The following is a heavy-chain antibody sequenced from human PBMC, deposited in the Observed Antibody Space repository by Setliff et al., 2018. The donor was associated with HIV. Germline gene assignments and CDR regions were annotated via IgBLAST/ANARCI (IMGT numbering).Heavy chain of an antibody. CDR3: ARGGAVSADFDS. Sequence: SETLSLTCTVSGGSIRTGAYYWGWIRQPPGKGLEWIGSIYYDGRTFYKPSLKSRLTISVDTSKNQFSLSLNSVTAADTAVYFCARGGAVSADFDSWGQGTLVTV. D-gene: IGHD3-16*01. CDR1: GGSIRTGAYY. V-gene: IGHV4-39*07. CDR2: IYYDGRT. J-gene: IGHJ5*01.